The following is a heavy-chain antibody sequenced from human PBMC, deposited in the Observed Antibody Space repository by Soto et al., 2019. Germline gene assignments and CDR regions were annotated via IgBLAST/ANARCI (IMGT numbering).Heavy chain of an antibody. CDR1: GGSISSGGYY. D-gene: IGHD3-22*01. J-gene: IGHJ3*02. CDR2: IYYSGST. Sequence: QVQLQESGPGLVKPSQTLSLTCTVSGGSISSGGYYWSWIRQHPGKGLEWIGYIYYSGSTYYNPSLMSRVTISVDTSKNQFSLKLSSVTAADTAVYYCARGAVSTYYYDSSGLDAFDIWGQGTMFTVSS. CDR3: ARGAVSTYYYDSSGLDAFDI. V-gene: IGHV4-31*03.